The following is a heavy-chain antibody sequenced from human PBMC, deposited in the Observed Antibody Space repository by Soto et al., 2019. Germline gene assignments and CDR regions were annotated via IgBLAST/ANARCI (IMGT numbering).Heavy chain of an antibody. D-gene: IGHD5-12*01. CDR2: ISGSGGST. CDR3: AKPMATITSVTQKYFDY. Sequence: GGSLRLSCAASGFTFSSYAMSWVRQAPGKGLEWVSAISGSGGSTYYADSVKGRFTTSRDNSKNTLYLQMNSLRAEDTAVYYCAKPMATITSVTQKYFDYWGQGTLVTVSS. V-gene: IGHV3-23*01. CDR1: GFTFSSYA. J-gene: IGHJ4*02.